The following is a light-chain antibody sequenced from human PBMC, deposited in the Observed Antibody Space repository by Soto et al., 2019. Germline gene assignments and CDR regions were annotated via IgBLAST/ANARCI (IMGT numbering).Light chain of an antibody. CDR2: TTS. CDR3: QQSYSTWT. J-gene: IGKJ1*01. CDR1: QSINTY. Sequence: EIQMTQSPSSLSASVGDRVTITCRASQSINTYLNWYQQKPGKAPKLLVYTTSNLQSGVPSRFSGSGSGTDFTLTISSLQPEDFATYYCQQSYSTWTFGQVTKVEIK. V-gene: IGKV1-39*01.